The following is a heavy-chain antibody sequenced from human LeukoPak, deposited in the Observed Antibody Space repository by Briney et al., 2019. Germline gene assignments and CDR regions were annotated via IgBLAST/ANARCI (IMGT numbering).Heavy chain of an antibody. D-gene: IGHD6-19*01. Sequence: ASVKVSCKVSGYTLTELSMHWVRQAPGKGLEWMGGFDPGDGETIYAQKFQGRVTMTEDTSTDTAYMELSSLRSEDTAVYYCATRRSSGWYYYFQHWGQGTLVTVSS. CDR2: FDPGDGET. CDR1: GYTLTELS. V-gene: IGHV1-24*01. CDR3: ATRRSSGWYYYFQH. J-gene: IGHJ1*01.